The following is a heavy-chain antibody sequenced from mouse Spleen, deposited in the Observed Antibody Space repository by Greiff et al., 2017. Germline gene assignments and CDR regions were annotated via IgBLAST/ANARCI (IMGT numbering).Heavy chain of an antibody. CDR1: GFTFSSYG. J-gene: IGHJ2*01. V-gene: IGHV5-6*02. CDR2: ISSGGSYT. CDR3: ARHESSSYYFDY. D-gene: IGHD1-3*01. Sequence: EVMLVESGGDLVKPGGSLKLSCAASGFTFSSYGMSWVRQTPDKRLEWVATISSGGSYTYYPDSVKGRFTISRDNAKNTLYLQMSSLKSEDTAMYYCARHESSSYYFDYWGQGTTLTVSS.